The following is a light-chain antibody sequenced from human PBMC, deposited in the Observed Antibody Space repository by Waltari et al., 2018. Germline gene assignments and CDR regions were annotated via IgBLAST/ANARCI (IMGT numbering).Light chain of an antibody. Sequence: DIQMTQSPSTLSASVGDTVTITCRASQGIGIWLAWYQQHPGRDPKLLSYKASILQTGVPSRFSGSGSGTEFTLTIANLQPDDFATYFCHQCNTYSTFGQGTKVEIK. CDR2: KAS. V-gene: IGKV1-5*03. CDR1: QGIGIW. J-gene: IGKJ1*01. CDR3: HQCNTYST.